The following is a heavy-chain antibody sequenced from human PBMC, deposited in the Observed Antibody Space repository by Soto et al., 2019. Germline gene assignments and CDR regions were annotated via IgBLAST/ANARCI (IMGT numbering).Heavy chain of an antibody. V-gene: IGHV3-73*01. CDR1: GFTFSGSA. Sequence: EVQLVESGGGLVQPGGSLKLSCAASGFTFSGSAMHWVRQASGNGLEWVGRIRSKPTNYATAYGASVKGRFTISRDDSTNTAYRQMNSLNTDDTVVYYCSSQAADFWSCKPQYYMDVWGKGTTVTVSS. D-gene: IGHD3-3*01. CDR3: SSQAADFWSCKPQYYMDV. J-gene: IGHJ6*03. CDR2: IRSKPTNYAT.